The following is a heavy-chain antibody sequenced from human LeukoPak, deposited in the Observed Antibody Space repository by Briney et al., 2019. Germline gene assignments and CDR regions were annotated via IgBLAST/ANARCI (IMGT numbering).Heavy chain of an antibody. CDR2: AYYSGST. J-gene: IGHJ5*02. CDR1: GGSISSYY. CDR3: ARRSDWFDP. Sequence: SETLSLTCTVSGGSISSYYWSWIRQPPGKGLEWIGYAYYSGSTNYNPSLKGRVSISVDTSKNQFSLRLNSVTAADTAVYYCARRSDWFDPWGQGTLVTVSS. V-gene: IGHV4-59*01.